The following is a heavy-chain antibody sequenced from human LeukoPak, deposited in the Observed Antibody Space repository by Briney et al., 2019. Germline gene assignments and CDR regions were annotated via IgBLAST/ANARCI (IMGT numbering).Heavy chain of an antibody. CDR1: GYSFTTYW. CDR2: IDPSDSYT. D-gene: IGHD3-10*01. V-gene: IGHV5-10-1*01. J-gene: IGHJ4*02. CDR3: ARRSTYGSGTNYLFDY. Sequence: GESLKISCKGSGYSFTTYWISWVRQMPGKGLEWMGRIDPSDSYTNYSPSFQGHVTISVDKSISTAYLQWSSLKASDTAMYYCARRSTYGSGTNYLFDYWGQGTLVTVSS.